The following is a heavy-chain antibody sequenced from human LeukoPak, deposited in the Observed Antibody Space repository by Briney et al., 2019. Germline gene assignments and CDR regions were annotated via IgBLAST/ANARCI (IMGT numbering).Heavy chain of an antibody. J-gene: IGHJ4*02. V-gene: IGHV3-53*01. CDR3: ARLRNDDYDSSGYFDY. CDR2: IYSGGST. Sequence: GGSLTLSCAASGVTVSNNYMSWVRQAPGKGLEWVSVIYSGGSTYYADSVQGRFTISRDNSKNTLYLQMNSLTASDTAMYYCARLRNDDYDSSGYFDYWGQGTLVTVSS. D-gene: IGHD3-22*01. CDR1: GVTVSNNY.